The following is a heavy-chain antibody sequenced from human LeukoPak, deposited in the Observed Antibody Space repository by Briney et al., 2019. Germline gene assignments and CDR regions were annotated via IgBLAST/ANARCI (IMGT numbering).Heavy chain of an antibody. Sequence: QTGGSLRLSCAASGFTFSSYAMSWVSQAPGKGLEWVPTISGSGSGGSTYYADSVKGRFTISRDNSKDTLYLQMNSLRAEDTAVYYCAKLLAVTNSYYFNYWGQGTLVTVSS. V-gene: IGHV3-23*01. J-gene: IGHJ4*02. D-gene: IGHD6-19*01. CDR1: GFTFSSYA. CDR3: AKLLAVTNSYYFNY. CDR2: ISGSGSGGST.